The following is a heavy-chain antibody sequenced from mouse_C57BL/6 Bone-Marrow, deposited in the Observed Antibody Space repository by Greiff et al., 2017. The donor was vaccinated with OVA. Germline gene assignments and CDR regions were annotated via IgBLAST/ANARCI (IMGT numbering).Heavy chain of an antibody. V-gene: IGHV1-55*01. D-gene: IGHD2-1*01. CDR2: IYPGSGST. J-gene: IGHJ3*01. CDR1: GYTFTSYW. CDR3: ARSDYGNYEGFAY. Sequence: QVQLQQPGAELVKPGASVKMSCKASGYTFTSYWITWVKQRPGQGLEWIGDIYPGSGSTNYNEKFKSKATLTVDTSSSTAYMQLSSLTSEDSAVYYCARSDYGNYEGFAYWGQGTLVTVSA.